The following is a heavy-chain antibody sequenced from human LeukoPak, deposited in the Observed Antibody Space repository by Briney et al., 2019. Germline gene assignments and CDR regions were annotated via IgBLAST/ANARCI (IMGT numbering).Heavy chain of an antibody. J-gene: IGHJ4*02. CDR3: ARGGDDYAFQYYFDY. D-gene: IGHD3-16*01. CDR2: IIPIFGTA. V-gene: IGHV1-69*13. CDR1: GGTFRSYA. Sequence: SVKVSCKASGGTFRSYAISWVRQAPRHGLEWMGGIIPIFGTANYAQKFQGRVTITADESTSTAYMELSSLRSEDTAVYYCARGGDDYAFQYYFDYWGQGTLVTVSS.